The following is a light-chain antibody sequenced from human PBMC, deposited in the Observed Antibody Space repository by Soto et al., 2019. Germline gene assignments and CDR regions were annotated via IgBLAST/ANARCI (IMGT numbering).Light chain of an antibody. CDR1: QSISSY. CDR3: QQSYSTPLT. CDR2: AAS. J-gene: IGKJ4*01. V-gene: IGKV1-39*01. Sequence: DMQMTQSPSSLSASVGDRVTITCRASQSISSYLNWYQQKPGKGPQLLIYAASSLQSGVPSRFSGSGSGTDFTLTISSLQPEDFATYYCQQSYSTPLTFGGGTKVEIK.